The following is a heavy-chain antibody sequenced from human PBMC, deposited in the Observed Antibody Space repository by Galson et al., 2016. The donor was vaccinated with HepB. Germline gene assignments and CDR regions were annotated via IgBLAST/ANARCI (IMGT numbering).Heavy chain of an antibody. V-gene: IGHV3-66*01. CDR2: IYSGGNT. Sequence: FLRLSCAASGFTFSDYYMTWIRQAPGKGLEWVSVIYSGGNTFYADSVKGRFTISRDTSKNTLYLQMNSLRAEDTAVYYCATSPSRGYWGQGTLVTVSS. D-gene: IGHD2-2*01. J-gene: IGHJ4*02. CDR3: ATSPSRGY. CDR1: GFTFSDYY.